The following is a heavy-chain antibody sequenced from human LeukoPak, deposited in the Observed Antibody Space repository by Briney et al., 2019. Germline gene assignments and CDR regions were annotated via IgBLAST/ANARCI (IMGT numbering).Heavy chain of an antibody. Sequence: SETLSLTCTVSGGSISSGSYYWSWIRQHPGKGLEWIGYIYYSGSTYYNPSLKSRVTISVDTSKNQFSLKLSSVTAADTAVYYCARHHHSPSFDYWGQGTLVTVSS. CDR1: GGSISSGSYY. CDR3: ARHHHSPSFDY. J-gene: IGHJ4*02. CDR2: IYYSGST. V-gene: IGHV4-31*03.